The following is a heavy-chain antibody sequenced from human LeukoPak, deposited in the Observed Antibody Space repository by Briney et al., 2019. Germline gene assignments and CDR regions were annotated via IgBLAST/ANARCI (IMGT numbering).Heavy chain of an antibody. D-gene: IGHD5-24*01. CDR1: GFTFNSYT. CDR3: ARDEEDRDGYNLAS. Sequence: NPGGSLRLSCAASGFTFNSYTMTWVRQAPGKGLEWVSSISSSSSYIYYADSVKGRFTISRDNAKNSLYLQMNSLRAEDTAVYYCARDEEDRDGYNLASWGQGTLVTVSS. J-gene: IGHJ4*02. CDR2: ISSSSSYI. V-gene: IGHV3-21*01.